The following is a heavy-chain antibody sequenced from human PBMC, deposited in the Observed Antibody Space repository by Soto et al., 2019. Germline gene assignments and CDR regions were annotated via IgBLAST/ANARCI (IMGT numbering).Heavy chain of an antibody. V-gene: IGHV4-39*01. CDR2: VYSTGGT. Sequence: QLQLQESGPGLLQPSETLSLTCTVSGTSIKNSNYFWGWIRQPPGKGLEFVGSVYSTGGTYYNPSLKNRLTVSAHTSQNQFSLTLKSVTAADSAVYYCGRLTEAATAHSDFDVCGQGTLVTVSS. CDR3: GRLTEAATAHSDFDV. J-gene: IGHJ4*02. CDR1: GTSIKNSNYF. D-gene: IGHD2-15*01.